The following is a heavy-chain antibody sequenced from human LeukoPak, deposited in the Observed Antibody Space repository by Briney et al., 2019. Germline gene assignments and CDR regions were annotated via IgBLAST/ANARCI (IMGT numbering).Heavy chain of an antibody. Sequence: SETLSLTCTVSGGSISSSSYYWGWIRQPPGKGLEWIGSIYYSGSTYYNPSLKSRVTISVDTSKNQFSLKLSSVTAADTAVYYCARHRIVVVPYFDYWGQGTLVTVSS. CDR1: GGSISSSSYY. CDR2: IYYSGST. J-gene: IGHJ4*02. CDR3: ARHRIVVVPYFDY. V-gene: IGHV4-39*07. D-gene: IGHD3-22*01.